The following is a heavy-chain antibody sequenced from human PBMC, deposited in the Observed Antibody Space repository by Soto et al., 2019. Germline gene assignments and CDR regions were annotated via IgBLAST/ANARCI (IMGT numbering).Heavy chain of an antibody. V-gene: IGHV3-48*04. D-gene: IGHD3-16*01. CDR2: ISSSSTNM. CDR3: ARGDGGYYGMDV. CDR1: GYTFSSYS. J-gene: IGHJ6*02. Sequence: PGGSLRLSCAASGYTFSSYSMNWVRQAPGKGLEWVSYISSSSTNMYYADSVKGRFTISRDNAKNSLYLQMNSLRAEETAVYYCARGDGGYYGMDVWGQGTTVTVSS.